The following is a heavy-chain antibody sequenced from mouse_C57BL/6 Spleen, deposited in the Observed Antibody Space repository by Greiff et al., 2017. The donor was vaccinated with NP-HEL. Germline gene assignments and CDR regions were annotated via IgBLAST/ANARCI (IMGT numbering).Heavy chain of an antibody. V-gene: IGHV1-59*01. CDR3: ARWSSCYGMDY. J-gene: IGHJ4*01. CDR2: IDPSDSYT. Sequence: QVQLKQPGAELVRPGTSVKLSCKASGYTFTSYWMHWVKQRPGQGLEWIGVIDPSDSYTNYNQKFKGKATLTVDTSSSTAYMQLSSLTSEDSAVYYCARWSSCYGMDYWGQGTSVTVSS. CDR1: GYTFTSYW. D-gene: IGHD3-2*02.